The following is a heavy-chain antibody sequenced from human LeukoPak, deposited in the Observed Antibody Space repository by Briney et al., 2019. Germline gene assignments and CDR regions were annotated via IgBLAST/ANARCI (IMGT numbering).Heavy chain of an antibody. V-gene: IGHV3-23*01. CDR1: GFTFSSYA. D-gene: IGHD6-19*01. Sequence: GGSLRLSCAASGFTFSSYAMSWVRQAPGKGLEWVSAITGSGGSTYYADSVKGRFTISRDNSKNTLYLQMDSLRAEDTAVYYCAKSPDSSGWYYYGMDVWGQGTTVTVSS. CDR2: ITGSGGST. CDR3: AKSPDSSGWYYYGMDV. J-gene: IGHJ6*02.